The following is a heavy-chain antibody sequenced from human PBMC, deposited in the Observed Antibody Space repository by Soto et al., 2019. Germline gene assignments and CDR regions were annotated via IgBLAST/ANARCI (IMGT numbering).Heavy chain of an antibody. CDR1: GFTFSSYA. J-gene: IGHJ4*02. CDR2: ISGSGGST. V-gene: IGHV3-23*01. Sequence: GGSLRLSCAASGFTFSSYAMSWVRQAPGKGLEWVSAISGSGGSTYYADSVKGRFTISRDNSKNTRYLQMNSLRAEDTAVYYCAKGIYSGYGPFDYWGQGTLVTVSS. CDR3: AKGIYSGYGPFDY. D-gene: IGHD5-12*01.